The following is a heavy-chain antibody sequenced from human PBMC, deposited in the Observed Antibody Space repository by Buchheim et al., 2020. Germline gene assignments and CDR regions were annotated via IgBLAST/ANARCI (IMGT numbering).Heavy chain of an antibody. J-gene: IGHJ4*02. D-gene: IGHD4-11*01. CDR1: GFSFSGYA. Sequence: EVQLVDSGGGLVQPGESLRLSCAASGFSFSGYAMSWVRQAPGKGLEWVSSISGSGATTFNADSVKGRFTISRDNSKNMRYRQMNSLRAEDTAVYFCAKGSRGYTNYYFDYWGQGTL. CDR3: AKGSRGYTNYYFDY. CDR2: ISGSGATT. V-gene: IGHV3-23*04.